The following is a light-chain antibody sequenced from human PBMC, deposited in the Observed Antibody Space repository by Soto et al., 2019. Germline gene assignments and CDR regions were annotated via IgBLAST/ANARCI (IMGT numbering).Light chain of an antibody. CDR2: RNS. CDR1: GSNLGAGYD. J-gene: IGLJ2*01. Sequence: QSVLTQPPSVSGAPGQRVTISCTGSGSNLGAGYDVHWYQHLPETAPKLLMYRNSNRPSGVPDRFSGSKSGTSASLAITGLQAEDEADFYCQSYDSSLSAWAFGGGTKLTVL. CDR3: QSYDSSLSAWA. V-gene: IGLV1-40*01.